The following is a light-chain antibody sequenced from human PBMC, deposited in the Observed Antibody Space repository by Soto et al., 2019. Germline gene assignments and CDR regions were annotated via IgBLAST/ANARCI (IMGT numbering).Light chain of an antibody. CDR3: QQRHMWPIT. J-gene: IGKJ5*01. CDR2: DAY. CDR1: QSFRGL. V-gene: IGKV3-11*01. Sequence: EVVLTQSPVTLSLSPGDRATLSCRASQSFRGLLAWYQQKPGHAPRLLIYDAYNRATGIPPRFSGSGSGTDFTLTNSSLEPEDSAVYYCQQRHMWPITFGQGTRLE.